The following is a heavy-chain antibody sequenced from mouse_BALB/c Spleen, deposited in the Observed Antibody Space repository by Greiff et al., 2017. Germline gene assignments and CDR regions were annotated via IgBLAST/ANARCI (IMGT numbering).Heavy chain of an antibody. Sequence: EVQLHQSGAELVKPGASVKLSCTASGFNIKDTYMHWVKQRPEQGLEWIGRIDPANGNTKYDPKFQGKATITADTSSNTAYLQLSSLTSEDTAVYYCARSYYGSSYAMDYWGQGTSVTVSS. V-gene: IGHV14-3*02. CDR2: IDPANGNT. D-gene: IGHD1-1*01. J-gene: IGHJ4*01. CDR3: ARSYYGSSYAMDY. CDR1: GFNIKDTY.